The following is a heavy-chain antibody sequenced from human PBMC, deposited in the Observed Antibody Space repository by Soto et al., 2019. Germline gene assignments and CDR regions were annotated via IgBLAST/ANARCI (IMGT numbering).Heavy chain of an antibody. CDR3: ARSSTSANYFDY. Sequence: SETLSLTCTVSGGSISSGGYYWSWIRQHPGKGLEWIGYIYYSGSTHYNPSLKSRVTISVDTSKNQFSLKLSSVTAADTAVYYCARSSTSANYFDYWGQGTLVTV. CDR2: IYYSGST. D-gene: IGHD2-2*01. J-gene: IGHJ4*02. CDR1: GGSISSGGYY. V-gene: IGHV4-31*03.